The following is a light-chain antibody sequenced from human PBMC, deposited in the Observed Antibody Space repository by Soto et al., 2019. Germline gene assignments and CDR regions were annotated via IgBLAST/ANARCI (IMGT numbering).Light chain of an antibody. Sequence: QSVLTQPPSVSGAPGQRVTISCTGSRSNIGAGYDVHWYQQIPGAAPKLLIYRNHDRPSGVPDRFSGSKSGTSASLVITGLQAEDEADYYCSSCTGNKNVLFGGGTKVTVL. J-gene: IGLJ2*01. V-gene: IGLV1-40*01. CDR2: RNH. CDR3: SSCTGNKNVL. CDR1: RSNIGAGYD.